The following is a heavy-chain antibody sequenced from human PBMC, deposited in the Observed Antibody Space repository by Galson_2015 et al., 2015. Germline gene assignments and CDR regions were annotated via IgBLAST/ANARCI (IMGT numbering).Heavy chain of an antibody. D-gene: IGHD5-24*01. CDR1: GFTFSSYN. V-gene: IGHV3-48*02. CDR3: ATRDGYDHGALDI. J-gene: IGHJ3*02. Sequence: SLRLSCAASGFTFSSYNMNWVRQAPGKGLEWVSYISRSSSTIYYADSVKGRFTISRDNDKNSVYLQMNSLRDEDTAVYYWATRDGYDHGALDIWGQGTTVTVSS. CDR2: ISRSSSTI.